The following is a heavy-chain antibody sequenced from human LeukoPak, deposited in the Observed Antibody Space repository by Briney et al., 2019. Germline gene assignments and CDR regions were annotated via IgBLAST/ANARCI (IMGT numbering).Heavy chain of an antibody. J-gene: IGHJ4*02. D-gene: IGHD5-12*01. Sequence: GGSLRLSCAASGITFSSYGMNWVRQAPGKGLEWVSSISSSSRYIYYADSVKGRFTISRDNANNSLYLQMNSLRAEDTAVYYCARDSGHDFDYWGQGTLVTVSS. CDR2: ISSSSRYI. CDR3: ARDSGHDFDY. V-gene: IGHV3-21*01. CDR1: GITFSSYG.